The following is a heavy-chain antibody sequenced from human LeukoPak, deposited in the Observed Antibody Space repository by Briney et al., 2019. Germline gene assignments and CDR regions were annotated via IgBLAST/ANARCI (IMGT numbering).Heavy chain of an antibody. V-gene: IGHV3-53*01. J-gene: IGHJ4*02. CDR1: GVIDSSNY. CDR2: IYAGGST. CDR3: ARERLSYDTGGFYGY. D-gene: IGHD3-22*01. Sequence: GGSLRLSCTASGVIDSSNYMSWARQAPGKGLEWVSLIYAGGSTFYADSVMGRSTISRDKSNNTLYLLMNSLRAEDTAVYYCARERLSYDTGGFYGYWGQGSLVTVSS.